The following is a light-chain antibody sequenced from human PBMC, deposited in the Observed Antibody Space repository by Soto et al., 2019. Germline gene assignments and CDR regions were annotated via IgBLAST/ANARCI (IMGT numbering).Light chain of an antibody. CDR1: QSVSSSY. J-gene: IGKJ2*01. CDR3: QQYGRSPNT. V-gene: IGKV3-20*01. CDR2: GAS. Sequence: EIVLTQSPGTLSLSPGERATLSCRASQSVSSSYLAWYQQKPGQAPRLLIYGASSRATGIPDRFSGSGSGTAFTLTISRLEPEDFAVYYCQQYGRSPNTFGQGTKLEIK.